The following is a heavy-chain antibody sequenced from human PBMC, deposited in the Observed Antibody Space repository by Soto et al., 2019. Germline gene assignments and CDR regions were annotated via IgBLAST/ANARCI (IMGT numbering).Heavy chain of an antibody. J-gene: IGHJ5*02. CDR1: GFSLSTSGVG. CDR3: APYRGLFGGSWFDP. V-gene: IGHV2-5*05. CDR2: IYWDDDK. Sequence: GPTLVNPTQTLTLTCTFSGFSLSTSGVGVGWIRQPPGKALEWLALIYWDDDKRYGPSLKSRLTITKDTSKNQVVLTMTNMDPVDTATYYCAPYRGLFGGSWFDPWGQGTLVTVSS. D-gene: IGHD3-16*01.